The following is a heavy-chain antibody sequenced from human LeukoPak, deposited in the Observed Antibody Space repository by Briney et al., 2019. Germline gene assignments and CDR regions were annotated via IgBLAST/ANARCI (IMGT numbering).Heavy chain of an antibody. CDR3: ARAIPSLD. Sequence: TSETLSLTCTVSGGSISSGNYYWSWIRQHPGKGLEWIGDIYYSGSTNYNPSLESRVTISVDTSKNQLALKLSSVTAADTAVYYCARAIPSLDWGQGTLVTVSS. D-gene: IGHD3-16*01. J-gene: IGHJ4*02. CDR1: GGSISSGNYY. CDR2: IYYSGST. V-gene: IGHV4-31*03.